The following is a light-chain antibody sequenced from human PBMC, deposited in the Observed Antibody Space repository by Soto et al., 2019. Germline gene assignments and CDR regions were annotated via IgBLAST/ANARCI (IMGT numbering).Light chain of an antibody. CDR1: SSDVGGYNY. CDR2: DVS. J-gene: IGLJ1*01. CDR3: SSYTSSITYV. V-gene: IGLV2-14*01. Sequence: QSALTQPASVSGSPGQSITISCTGTSSDVGGYNYVSWYQQHPGEAPQLMIYDVSNRPSGVSDRFSGSKSGNTASLTISGLQAEDEADYYCSSYTSSITYVFRSGTKLTVL.